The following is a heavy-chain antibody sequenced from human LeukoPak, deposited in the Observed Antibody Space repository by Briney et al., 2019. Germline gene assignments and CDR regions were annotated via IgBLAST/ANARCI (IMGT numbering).Heavy chain of an antibody. CDR1: GFTFSDYY. V-gene: IGHV3-11*05. Sequence: PGGALVPSCAASGFTFSDYYMNWIRQAPGKGLEWVSYISSSSTDTKYAVSVKGRFTISRDNARNSMYLQMNSLRVEDTAVYYCARDKNPGIHLCLLDYWGQGILVTVSS. D-gene: IGHD5-18*01. J-gene: IGHJ4*02. CDR2: ISSSSTDT. CDR3: ARDKNPGIHLCLLDY.